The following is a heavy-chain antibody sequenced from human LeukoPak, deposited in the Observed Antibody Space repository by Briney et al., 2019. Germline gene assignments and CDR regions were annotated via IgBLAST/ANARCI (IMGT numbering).Heavy chain of an antibody. CDR2: ISAYNGNT. CDR1: GGTFSGYA. V-gene: IGHV1-18*01. CDR3: ARGLGQWPGHYYYGMDV. Sequence: ASVKVSCKASGGTFSGYAISWVRQAPGQGLEWMGWISAYNGNTNYAQKLQGRVTMTTDTSTSTAYMELRSLRSDDTAVYYCARGLGQWPGHYYYGMDVWGQGTTVTVSS. J-gene: IGHJ6*02. D-gene: IGHD6-19*01.